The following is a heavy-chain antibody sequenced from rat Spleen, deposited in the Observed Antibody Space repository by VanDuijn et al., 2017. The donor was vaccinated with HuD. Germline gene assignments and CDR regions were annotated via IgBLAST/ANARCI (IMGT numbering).Heavy chain of an antibody. CDR1: GFTFSDYN. Sequence: EVQLVESGGGLVQPGRSLKLSCAASGFTFSDYNMAWVRQAPKKGLEWVATIIYDGSRTYYRDSVKGRFTISRDNAKSTLYLQMDSLRSEDTATYYCATVSDYERFAYWGQGTLVTVSS. V-gene: IGHV5S10*01. D-gene: IGHD1-12*01. J-gene: IGHJ3*01. CDR2: IIYDGSRT. CDR3: ATVSDYERFAY.